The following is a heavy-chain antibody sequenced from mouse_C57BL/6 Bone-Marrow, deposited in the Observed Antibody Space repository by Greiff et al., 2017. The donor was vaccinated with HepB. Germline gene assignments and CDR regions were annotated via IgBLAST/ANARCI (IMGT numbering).Heavy chain of an antibody. CDR2: SRNKANDYTT. Sequence: EVMLVESGGGLVQSGRSLRLSCATSGFTFSDFYMEWVRQAPGKGLEWIAASRNKANDYTTEYSASVKGRFIVSRDTSQSILYLQMNALRAEDTAIYYCARDAYDYGSSYRYFDVWGTGTTVTVSS. J-gene: IGHJ1*03. CDR3: ARDAYDYGSSYRYFDV. V-gene: IGHV7-1*01. CDR1: GFTFSDFY. D-gene: IGHD1-1*01.